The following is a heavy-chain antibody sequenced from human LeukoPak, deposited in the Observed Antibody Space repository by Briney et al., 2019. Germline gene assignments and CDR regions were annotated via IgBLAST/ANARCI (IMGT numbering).Heavy chain of an antibody. J-gene: IGHJ4*02. Sequence: SETLSLTCAVYGGSFSGYYWSWIRQPPGKGLEWIGEINHSGSTNYNPSLKSRVTMSVDTSKNQFSLKLSSVTAADTAVYYCATRGYYGSGMGMALWGQGTLVTVSS. CDR3: ATRGYYGSGMGMAL. CDR2: INHSGST. V-gene: IGHV4-34*01. CDR1: GGSFSGYY. D-gene: IGHD3-10*01.